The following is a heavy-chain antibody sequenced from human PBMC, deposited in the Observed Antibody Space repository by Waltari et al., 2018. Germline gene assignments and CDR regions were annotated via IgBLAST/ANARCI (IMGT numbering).Heavy chain of an antibody. J-gene: IGHJ2*01. CDR3: AASRGVYWYFDF. CDR1: GFDFYDYA. Sequence: EVQLVESGGGLVQPGRSLRLSCAASGFDFYDYAMHWVRQVPGKGLEWVSVVSWSGATVGYADSVNGRLAISRDNAKNSLYLQMNSLRVEDTAFYYCAASRGVYWYFDFWGRGTLVSVSS. D-gene: IGHD3-16*01. CDR2: VSWSGATV. V-gene: IGHV3-9*01.